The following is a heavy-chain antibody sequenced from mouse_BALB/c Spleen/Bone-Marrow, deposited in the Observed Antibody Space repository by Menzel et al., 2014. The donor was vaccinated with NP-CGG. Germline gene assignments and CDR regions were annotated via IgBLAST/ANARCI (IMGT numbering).Heavy chain of an antibody. CDR3: ARSIEYRPLTY. V-gene: IGHV1-39*01. CDR2: IDPCYGGI. CDR1: GYSFTGYN. D-gene: IGHD2-14*01. Sequence: VQLQQSGPELEKPGASVKISCKASGYSFTGYNMNWVKQTNGKSLEWVGNIDPCYGGISYNQKFKDKATLTVDKSSSTAYMQLKSLTSEDSAVYYCARSIEYRPLTYWGQGTLVTVSA. J-gene: IGHJ3*01.